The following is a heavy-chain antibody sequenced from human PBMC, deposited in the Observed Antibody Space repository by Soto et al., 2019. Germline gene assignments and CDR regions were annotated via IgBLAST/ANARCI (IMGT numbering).Heavy chain of an antibody. V-gene: IGHV3-23*01. CDR2: LSGSGDDA. Sequence: GGSLRLSCAASGFTFSNYGMSWVRQAPGKGLEWVSVLSGSGDDAYYAASVKGRFTISRDNSTHMLYLQMSSLRAEDTPVDFGAKKLTIFAVDPADYWGKGT. J-gene: IGHJ4*02. CDR1: GFTFSNYG. D-gene: IGHD3-3*01. CDR3: AKKLTIFAVDPADY.